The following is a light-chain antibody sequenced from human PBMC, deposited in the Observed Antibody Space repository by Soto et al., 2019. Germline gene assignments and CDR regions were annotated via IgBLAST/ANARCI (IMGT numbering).Light chain of an antibody. J-gene: IGKJ1*01. CDR3: QQYGSSLWT. V-gene: IGKV3-20*01. CDR1: QSVNIY. Sequence: IVLTQSPATVSLSPGERVTLSCRASQSVNIYLAWYQQKPGQAPRLLIYGASSRATGIPDRFSGSGSGTDFTLTISRLEPEDFAVYYCQQYGSSLWTFGQGTKVDIK. CDR2: GAS.